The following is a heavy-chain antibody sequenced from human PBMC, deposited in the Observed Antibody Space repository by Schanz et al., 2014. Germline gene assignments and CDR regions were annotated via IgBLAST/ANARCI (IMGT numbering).Heavy chain of an antibody. J-gene: IGHJ4*02. CDR2: MNPNSGNP. D-gene: IGHD4-17*01. Sequence: QVQLIQSGAEVKKPGASVKVSCTASGYTFTSYDINWVRQAPGQGLEWLGWMNPNSGNPGFAQKFQGRVTITADKSTSTASMELSSLRSEDTAVYYCARGYGDSPTDVGGQGTLVTVSS. CDR1: GYTFTSYD. V-gene: IGHV1-8*01. CDR3: ARGYGDSPTDV.